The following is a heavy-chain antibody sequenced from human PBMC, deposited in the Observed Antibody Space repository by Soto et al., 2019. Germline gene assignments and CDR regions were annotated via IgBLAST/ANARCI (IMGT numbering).Heavy chain of an antibody. CDR3: ARVYSTMDV. Sequence: PGASLRFSCAASGFTVGDNYMRWVRQAPGKGLKWVSVIYSGGSTYYADSVKGRFTISRDNSKNTLYLQMNSLRAEDTAVYYCARVYSTMDVWGTGTTVTVSS. D-gene: IGHD1-20*01. CDR2: IYSGGST. V-gene: IGHV3-66*01. J-gene: IGHJ6*04. CDR1: GFTVGDNY.